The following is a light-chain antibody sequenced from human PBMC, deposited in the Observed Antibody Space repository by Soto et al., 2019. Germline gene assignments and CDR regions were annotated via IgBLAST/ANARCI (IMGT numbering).Light chain of an antibody. J-gene: IGLJ1*01. Sequence: QSVLTQPPSASGTPGQTVTISCSGSSSNVGKNIVNWYQQVPGTAPTLLIYSTDQRPSGVPDRFSGSKSGTSASLAISGLQSEDEADYYCAAWDDGRNDLYVIGSGTKVTVL. CDR1: SSNVGKNI. CDR3: AAWDDGRNDLYV. V-gene: IGLV1-44*01. CDR2: STD.